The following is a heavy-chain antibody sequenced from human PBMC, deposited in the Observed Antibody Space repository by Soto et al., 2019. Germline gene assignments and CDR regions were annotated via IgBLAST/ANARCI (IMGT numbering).Heavy chain of an antibody. V-gene: IGHV1-18*01. CDR3: ARCIQGDYYYGMDV. J-gene: IGHJ6*02. D-gene: IGHD5-18*01. Sequence: QAQLVQSGAEVKKPGASVKVSCKASDYTFYSHSISWVRQAPGQGLEWMGRINADYGNTQYAQKFRGRVTMTTDTSTTTVYMELTNLRSDDTAVYYCARCIQGDYYYGMDVWGQGPTVTVSS. CDR1: DYTFYSHS. CDR2: INADYGNT.